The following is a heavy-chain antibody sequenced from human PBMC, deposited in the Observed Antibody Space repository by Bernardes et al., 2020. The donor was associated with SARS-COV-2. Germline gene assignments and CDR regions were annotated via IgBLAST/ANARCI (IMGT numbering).Heavy chain of an antibody. CDR3: ARDLYYDSIRPGDY. Sequence: GGSLRLSCVASGFSLSSYWMHWVRQAPGKGLVWVSRINSDGSSTDYADSVKGRFTISRDNAKNTLYLQMNSLRAEDTAVYYCARDLYYDSIRPGDYWGQGTLVTVSS. CDR1: GFSLSSYW. J-gene: IGHJ4*02. CDR2: INSDGSST. V-gene: IGHV3-74*01. D-gene: IGHD3-22*01.